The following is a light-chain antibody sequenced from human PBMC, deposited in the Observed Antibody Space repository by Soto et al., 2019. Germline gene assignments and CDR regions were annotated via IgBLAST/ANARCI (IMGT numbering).Light chain of an antibody. J-gene: IGKJ4*01. CDR2: DAS. V-gene: IGKV3-11*01. CDR3: QQRANWPLT. Sequence: EIVLTQSPATLSLSPGERATLSCRASQSVGSYLAWYQQRPGQAPRLLIYDASNRAADIPARFSGSGSRTDFTLTIRSLEPEDFAVYYCQQRANWPLTFGGGTKVEI. CDR1: QSVGSY.